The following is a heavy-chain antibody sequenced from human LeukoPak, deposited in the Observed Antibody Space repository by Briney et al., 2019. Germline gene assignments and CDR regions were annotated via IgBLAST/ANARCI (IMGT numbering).Heavy chain of an antibody. D-gene: IGHD6-13*01. V-gene: IGHV4-39*01. J-gene: IGHJ4*02. CDR1: GGSISSSSYY. Sequence: SETLSLTCTVSGGSISSSSYYWGWIRQPPGKGLEWIGSTYYSGSTYYNPSLKSRVTISVDTSKNQFSLKLSSVTAADTAVYYWARHTSLSSAAHDYWGQGTLVTVSS. CDR2: TYYSGST. CDR3: ARHTSLSSAAHDY.